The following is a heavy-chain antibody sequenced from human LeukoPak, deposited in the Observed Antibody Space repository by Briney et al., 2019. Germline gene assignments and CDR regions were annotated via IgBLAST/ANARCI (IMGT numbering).Heavy chain of an antibody. CDR2: IRYDGSNT. CDR1: EFTFSSYA. D-gene: IGHD4-17*01. CDR3: ARDRLHYGEYEKTFDY. Sequence: GGSLRLSCAASEFTFSSYAMHWVRQAPDKGLEWVAFIRYDGSNTYYADSVKGRFTISRDNAKNSLYLQMNSLRAEDTAVYYCARDRLHYGEYEKTFDYWGQGTLVSVSS. V-gene: IGHV3-30*02. J-gene: IGHJ4*02.